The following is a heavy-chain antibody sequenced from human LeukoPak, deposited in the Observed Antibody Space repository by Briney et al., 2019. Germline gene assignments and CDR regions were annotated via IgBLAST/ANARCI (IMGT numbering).Heavy chain of an antibody. V-gene: IGHV1-8*01. J-gene: IGHJ4*02. D-gene: IGHD3-22*01. CDR3: ARGMDSIGYSAAY. Sequence: GASVKVSCKASGYTFTSYDINWVRQATGQGLEWMGWMNPKNANTGYAQKFQGRVTMTRNTSINTAYMELSSLRSEDTAVYYCARGMDSIGYSAAYWGQGTLVTVSS. CDR2: MNPKNANT. CDR1: GYTFTSYD.